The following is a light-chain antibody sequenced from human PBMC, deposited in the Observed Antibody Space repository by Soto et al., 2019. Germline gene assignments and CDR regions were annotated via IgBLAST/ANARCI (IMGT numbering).Light chain of an antibody. CDR1: QVIGNF. CDR3: QQSFSNPFT. V-gene: IGKV1-39*01. Sequence: DIQMTQSPSSLSASVGDRVTITCRASQVIGNFLHWYQQKPGKAPKLLIFAASNVQSGVAPRFSGSGSGKDFTLTISSLQPADFATYYCQQSFSNPFTFGPGTTVDI. CDR2: AAS. J-gene: IGKJ3*01.